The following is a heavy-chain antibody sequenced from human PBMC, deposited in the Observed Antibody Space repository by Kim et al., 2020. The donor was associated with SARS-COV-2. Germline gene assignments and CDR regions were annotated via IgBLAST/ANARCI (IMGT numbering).Heavy chain of an antibody. Sequence: ASVKVSCKASGYTFTGYYMHWVRQAPGQGLEWMGWINPNSGGTNYAQKFQGRVTMTRDTSISTAYMELSRLRSDDTAVYYCARGYCSSTSCFKGYYYYYMDVWGKGTTVTVSS. J-gene: IGHJ6*03. D-gene: IGHD2-2*01. V-gene: IGHV1-2*02. CDR2: INPNSGGT. CDR3: ARGYCSSTSCFKGYYYYYMDV. CDR1: GYTFTGYY.